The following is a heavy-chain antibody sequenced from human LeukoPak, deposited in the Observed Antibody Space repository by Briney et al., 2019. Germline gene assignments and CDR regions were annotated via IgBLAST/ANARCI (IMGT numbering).Heavy chain of an antibody. V-gene: IGHV4-34*01. D-gene: IGHD4-23*01. CDR1: GGSFSGYY. Sequence: ETLSLTCAVYGGSFSGYYWSWIRQPPGKGLEWIGEINHSGSTNYNPSLKSRVTISVDTSKNQFSLKLSSVTAADTAVYYCARKFNSRYFDLWGRGTLVTVSS. CDR3: ARKFNSRYFDL. CDR2: INHSGST. J-gene: IGHJ2*01.